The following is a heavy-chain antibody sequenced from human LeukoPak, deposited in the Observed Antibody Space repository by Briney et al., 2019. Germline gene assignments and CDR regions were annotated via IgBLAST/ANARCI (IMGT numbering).Heavy chain of an antibody. Sequence: GASVKVSCMASGYSFTSNYIHWVRQAPGQGLEWMGMIYPRDGSTSYAQKFQGRVTVTRDTSTSTVHMELGGLRSEDTAVYYCARDQEAFDYWGQGTLVTVSS. V-gene: IGHV1-46*01. J-gene: IGHJ4*02. CDR3: ARDQEAFDY. CDR2: IYPRDGST. CDR1: GYSFTSNY.